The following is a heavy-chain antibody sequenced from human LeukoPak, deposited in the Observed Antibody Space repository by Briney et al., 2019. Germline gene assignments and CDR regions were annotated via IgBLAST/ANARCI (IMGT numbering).Heavy chain of an antibody. D-gene: IGHD3-10*01. CDR2: IKEEGYEK. V-gene: IGHV3-7*01. Sequence: GGSLRLSCTASGFTFSKYWMTWGRQAPGKGLEWVANIKEEGYEKHYVDSVKGRFTISRDNAKNSLYLQMNSLRAEDTALYYCARAGLLWFGESWMDVWGQGTTVTVSS. CDR1: GFTFSKYW. J-gene: IGHJ6*02. CDR3: ARAGLLWFGESWMDV.